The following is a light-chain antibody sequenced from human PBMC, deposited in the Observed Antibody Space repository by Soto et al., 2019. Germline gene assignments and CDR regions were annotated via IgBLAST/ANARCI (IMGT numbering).Light chain of an antibody. CDR2: AAS. Sequence: DIQMAQSPSSLSASVGDRVTITCRASQSISSYLNWYQQKPGKAPNLLIYAASSLQSGVPSRFSGSRSGTDFTLTITSLQSEDFAVYWCQQYNNWPLTFGPGTRLEIK. J-gene: IGKJ5*01. V-gene: IGKV1-39*01. CDR3: QQYNNWPLT. CDR1: QSISSY.